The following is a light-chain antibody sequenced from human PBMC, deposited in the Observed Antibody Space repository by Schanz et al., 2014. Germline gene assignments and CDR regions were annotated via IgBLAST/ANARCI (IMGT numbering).Light chain of an antibody. V-gene: IGKV3-15*01. CDR1: QSVSSN. Sequence: IEMTQSPSTLSVSPGERATLSCRASQSVSSNLAWYQQKPGQAPRLLIYGASTRATGIPARFSGSGSGTEFTLTISSLQSEDFAVYYCQQYNNWPPWTFGQGTKVEIK. J-gene: IGKJ1*01. CDR3: QQYNNWPPWT. CDR2: GAS.